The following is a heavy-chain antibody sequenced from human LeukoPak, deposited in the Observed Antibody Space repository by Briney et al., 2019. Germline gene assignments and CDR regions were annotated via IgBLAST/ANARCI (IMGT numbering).Heavy chain of an antibody. CDR2: IKQDATEK. CDR3: ARDQLGALDY. Sequence: GGSLRLSCAASGFTCSTYWMAWVRQAPGKGPEWVANIKQDATEKYYVESVKGRFTISRDNAKNSLYLQMNSLRAEDMAVYFCARDQLGALDYWGQGTLVTVSS. CDR1: GFTCSTYW. D-gene: IGHD1-26*01. V-gene: IGHV3-7*01. J-gene: IGHJ4*02.